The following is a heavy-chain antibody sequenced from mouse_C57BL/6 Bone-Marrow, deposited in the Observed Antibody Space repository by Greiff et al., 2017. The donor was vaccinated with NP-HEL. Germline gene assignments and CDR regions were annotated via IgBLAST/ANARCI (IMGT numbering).Heavy chain of an antibody. Sequence: VQVVESGAELVRPGASVKLSCKASGYTFTSYGISWVKQRTGQGLEWIGEIYPRGGNTYYNEKFKGKSTLTVDKSSCTAYMELRSLTSEDSAVYFCAIWGYWGQGTTLTVSA. V-gene: IGHV1-81*01. CDR2: IYPRGGNT. CDR1: GYTFTSYG. CDR3: AIWGY. J-gene: IGHJ2*01.